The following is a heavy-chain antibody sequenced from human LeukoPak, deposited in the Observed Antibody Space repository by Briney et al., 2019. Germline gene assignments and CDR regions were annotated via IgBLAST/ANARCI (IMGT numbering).Heavy chain of an antibody. CDR2: IRYDGSNK. V-gene: IGHV3-30*02. Sequence: TGGSLRLSCAASGFTFSSYGMHWIRQAPGKGLEGVAFIRYDGSNKYYADSVKGRFTISRDNSKNTLYLQMNSLRAEDTAVYYCAKDPNYYYDSSGSFDYWGQGTLVTVSS. J-gene: IGHJ4*02. CDR1: GFTFSSYG. D-gene: IGHD3-22*01. CDR3: AKDPNYYYDSSGSFDY.